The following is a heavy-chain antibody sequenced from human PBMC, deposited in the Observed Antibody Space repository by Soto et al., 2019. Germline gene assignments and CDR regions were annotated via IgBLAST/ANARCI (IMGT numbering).Heavy chain of an antibody. J-gene: IGHJ4*02. CDR2: IWYDGSNK. V-gene: IGHV3-33*01. CDR3: ARDGGQQGSGSYYFDY. CDR1: GFTFSSYG. Sequence: QVQLVESGGGVVQPGRSLRLSCAASGFTFSSYGMHWVRQAPGKGLEWVAVIWYDGSNKYYADSVKGRFTISRDNSKNTLYLQMNSLRAEDTAVYYYARDGGQQGSGSYYFDYWGQGTLVTVSS. D-gene: IGHD3-10*01.